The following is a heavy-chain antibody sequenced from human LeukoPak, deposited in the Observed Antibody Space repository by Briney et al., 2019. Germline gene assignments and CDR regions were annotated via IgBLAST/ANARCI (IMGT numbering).Heavy chain of an antibody. CDR2: IYYSGST. J-gene: IGHJ4*02. V-gene: IGHV4-59*08. D-gene: IGHD2-21*01. CDR3: ARHRLRGRVAVLYYFDY. Sequence: SETLSLTCTVSGGSISSYYWSRIRQPPGKGLEWIGYIYYSGSTNYNPSLKSRVTISVDTSKNQFSLNLSSVTAADTAVYYCARHRLRGRVAVLYYFDYWGRGTLVTVSS. CDR1: GGSISSYY.